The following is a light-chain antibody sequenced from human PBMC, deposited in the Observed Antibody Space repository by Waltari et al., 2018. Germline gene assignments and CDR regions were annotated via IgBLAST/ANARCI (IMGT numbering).Light chain of an antibody. CDR2: AAS. CDR1: QDISKW. V-gene: IGKV1-12*01. CDR3: QQSNNFPWT. Sequence: DIQMTQSPSSVSASVGDRVTITCRASQDISKWLAWYQKKPGKAPNLLIYAASSLQSGVPSRFSGSGSGTDFTLTINSLQPEDFATYYCQQSNNFPWTFGHGTKVEIK. J-gene: IGKJ1*01.